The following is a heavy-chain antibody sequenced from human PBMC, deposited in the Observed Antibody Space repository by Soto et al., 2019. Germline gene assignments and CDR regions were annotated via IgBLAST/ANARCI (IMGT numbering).Heavy chain of an antibody. Sequence: EVQLVESGGGLVKPGGSLRLSCAASGFTFSSYSMNWVRQAPGKGLEWVSSISSSSSYIYYADSVKGRFTISRDNAKNSLYLQMNSLRAEDTAVYYCERDRGVVVVAATAVDYWGQGTLVTVSS. CDR2: ISSSSSYI. V-gene: IGHV3-21*01. CDR3: ERDRGVVVVAATAVDY. D-gene: IGHD2-15*01. CDR1: GFTFSSYS. J-gene: IGHJ4*02.